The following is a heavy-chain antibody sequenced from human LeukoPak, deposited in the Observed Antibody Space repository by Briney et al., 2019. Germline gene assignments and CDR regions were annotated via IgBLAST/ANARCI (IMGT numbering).Heavy chain of an antibody. V-gene: IGHV3-9*01. CDR2: ISWNSGNI. J-gene: IGHJ4*02. D-gene: IGHD6-19*01. Sequence: PGRSLRLSCAASGCTFGDYAMHWFRQAPGKGLEWVSGISWNSGNIDYDDSVKSRFTISRDNAKNSVYLHMDSLRAEETAVYYCASVGWYYYWGQGTLVTVSS. CDR1: GCTFGDYA. CDR3: ASVGWYYY.